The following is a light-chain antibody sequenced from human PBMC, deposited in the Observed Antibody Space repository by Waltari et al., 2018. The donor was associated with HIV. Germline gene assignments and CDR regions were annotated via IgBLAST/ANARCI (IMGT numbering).Light chain of an antibody. CDR2: EVS. J-gene: IGLJ2*01. CDR1: RGDIGSFNY. V-gene: IGLV2-14*01. Sequence: QSALTQPASVSGSPGQSITISCTGSRGDIGSFNYVSWYQQHPGKVPKLMIYEVSNRPSGISNRFSGSKSGNTASLTISGLQAEDEADYYCSSYTSSSTLFGGGTKLTVL. CDR3: SSYTSSSTL.